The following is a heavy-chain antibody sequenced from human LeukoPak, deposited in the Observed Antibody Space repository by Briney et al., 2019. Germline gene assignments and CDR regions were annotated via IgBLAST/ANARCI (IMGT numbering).Heavy chain of an antibody. CDR2: ISYDATFK. CDR3: ARVPRSGAVSGWLFDH. J-gene: IGHJ4*02. V-gene: IGHV3-30*04. CDR1: GFTLSSYA. D-gene: IGHD6-19*01. Sequence: GGSLRLSCVASGFTLSSYAMHWVRQTPGKGLEWVAVISYDATFKHYADSVTGRFTISRDISKNTLFLEMNSLTLDDMGIYYCARVPRSGAVSGWLFDHWGQGTLVTVSS.